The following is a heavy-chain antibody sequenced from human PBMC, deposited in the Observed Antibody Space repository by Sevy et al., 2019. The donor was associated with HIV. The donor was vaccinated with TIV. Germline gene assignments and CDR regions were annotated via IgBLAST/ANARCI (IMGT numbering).Heavy chain of an antibody. D-gene: IGHD3-10*01. CDR3: AKALWFGELDYYYMDV. Sequence: GESLKISCAASGFTFSSYAMGWVRQAPGKGLEWVSAISGSGGSTYYADSVKGRFTISRDNSKNTLYLQMNSLRAEDTAVYYCAKALWFGELDYYYMDVWGKGTTVTVSS. J-gene: IGHJ6*03. V-gene: IGHV3-23*01. CDR1: GFTFSSYA. CDR2: ISGSGGST.